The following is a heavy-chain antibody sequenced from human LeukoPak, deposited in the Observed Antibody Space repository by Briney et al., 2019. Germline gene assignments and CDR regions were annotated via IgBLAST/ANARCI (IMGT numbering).Heavy chain of an antibody. CDR1: GGTFSSYA. CDR3: ARAPDSFGSGSFQTLYYYYYMDV. Sequence: SVKVSCKASGGTFSSYAISWVRPAPGQGLEWMGGIIPIFGTANYAQKFQGRVTITADESTSTAYMELTSLRSEDTAVYYCARAPDSFGSGSFQTLYYYYYMDVWGKGTTVTVSS. V-gene: IGHV1-69*13. J-gene: IGHJ6*03. D-gene: IGHD3-10*01. CDR2: IIPIFGTA.